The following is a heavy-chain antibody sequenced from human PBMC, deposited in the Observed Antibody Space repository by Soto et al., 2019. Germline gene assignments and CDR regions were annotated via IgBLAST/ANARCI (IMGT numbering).Heavy chain of an antibody. V-gene: IGHV3-23*01. CDR2: ISARGSST. Sequence: EVQLLESGGGLVEPGGSLRLSCAASGFIFSNYAMNWVRQAPGKGLEWVSTISARGSSTYYADSVKGRCTISRDKSKNTLYLQMNRLRAEDTAVYYCAKGGLVGGTGDWFDPWGQGILVTVSS. CDR1: GFIFSNYA. CDR3: AKGGLVGGTGDWFDP. D-gene: IGHD3-10*01. J-gene: IGHJ5*02.